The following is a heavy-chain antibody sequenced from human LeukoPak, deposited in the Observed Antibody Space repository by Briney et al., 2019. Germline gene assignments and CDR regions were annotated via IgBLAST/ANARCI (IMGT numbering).Heavy chain of an antibody. CDR2: IWYDGSNK. Sequence: PGGSLRLSCAASGFTFSSYVMHWARQAPGKGLEWVAVIWYDGSNKYYADSVKGRFTISRDNSKNTLYLQMNSLRAEDTAVYYCARGDLFEGAFDIWGQGTMVTVSS. CDR3: ARGDLFEGAFDI. D-gene: IGHD3-3*01. J-gene: IGHJ3*02. CDR1: GFTFSSYV. V-gene: IGHV3-33*01.